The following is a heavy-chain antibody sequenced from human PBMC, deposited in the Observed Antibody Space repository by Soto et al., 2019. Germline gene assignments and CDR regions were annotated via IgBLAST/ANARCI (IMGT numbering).Heavy chain of an antibody. CDR2: IRGDGGQT. CDR3: ARDVGLDSDDFFAY. Sequence: GGSLRLSCTASGFTFTSYGMGWVRQAPGKGLQWVSTIRGDGGQTHYTDSVKGRFSTSRDNSKNTVYLQMDSLRAEDTAMYFCARDVGLDSDDFFAYWGQGTQVTVSS. J-gene: IGHJ4*02. D-gene: IGHD3-9*01. V-gene: IGHV3-23*01. CDR1: GFTFTSYG.